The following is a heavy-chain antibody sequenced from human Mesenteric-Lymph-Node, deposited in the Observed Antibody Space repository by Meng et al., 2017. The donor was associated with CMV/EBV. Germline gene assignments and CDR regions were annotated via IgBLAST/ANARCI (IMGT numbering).Heavy chain of an antibody. D-gene: IGHD6-6*01. CDR1: GFTFSNAW. Sequence: GGSLRLSCAASGFTFSNAWMSWVRQAPGKGLEWVGSIKSKTDGGTTDYAAPVKGRFTISRDDSKNTLYLQMNSLKTEDTAVYYCTTGSIAARGLGIDYWGQGTLVTVSS. J-gene: IGHJ4*02. CDR2: IKSKTDGGTT. CDR3: TTGSIAARGLGIDY. V-gene: IGHV3-15*01.